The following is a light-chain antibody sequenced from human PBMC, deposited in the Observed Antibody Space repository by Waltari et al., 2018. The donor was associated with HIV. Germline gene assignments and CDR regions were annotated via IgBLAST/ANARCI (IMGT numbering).Light chain of an antibody. Sequence: QAVLTQPPSVSGALGQRVTISCTGSSSNIGAGHDVHWYQQLPGTAPKLLIYGDTHRPSGVPDRFSGSKSGTSASLAIAGLQTEDEAVFYCQSFDSSLSNLVVFGGGTKVTVL. CDR3: QSFDSSLSNLVV. J-gene: IGLJ2*01. V-gene: IGLV1-40*01. CDR1: SSNIGAGHD. CDR2: GDT.